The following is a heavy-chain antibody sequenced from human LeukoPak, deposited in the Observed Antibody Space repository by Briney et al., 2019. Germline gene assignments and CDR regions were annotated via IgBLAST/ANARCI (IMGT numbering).Heavy chain of an antibody. Sequence: ASVTVSCTASGYMFTAYALNWVRQAPGQGLEWMGWINSYTGNATYGRGFTGRFVFSLDTSVSTAYLQISSLKAEDTAVYYCARAGRFLSTWGYWGQGTLVTVSS. CDR3: ARAGRFLSTWGY. CDR1: GYMFTAYA. V-gene: IGHV7-4-1*02. D-gene: IGHD3-3*01. J-gene: IGHJ4*02. CDR2: INSYTGNA.